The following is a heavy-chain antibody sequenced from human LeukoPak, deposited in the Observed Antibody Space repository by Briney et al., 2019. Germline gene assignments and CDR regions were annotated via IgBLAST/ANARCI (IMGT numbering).Heavy chain of an antibody. Sequence: PGGSLRLSCAASGFTFSSYAMHWVHQAPGKGLEWVAVISYDGSNKYYADSVKGRFTISRDNSKNTLYLQMNSLRAEDTAVYYCASESPVSDYWGQGTLVTVSS. J-gene: IGHJ4*02. CDR3: ASESPVSDY. CDR1: GFTFSSYA. V-gene: IGHV3-30-3*01. CDR2: ISYDGSNK.